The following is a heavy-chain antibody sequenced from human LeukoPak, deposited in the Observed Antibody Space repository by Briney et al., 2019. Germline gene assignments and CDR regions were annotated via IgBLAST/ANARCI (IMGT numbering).Heavy chain of an antibody. D-gene: IGHD3-16*02. J-gene: IGHJ5*02. CDR1: GGSISSSSYY. CDR3: ARGTIQYRGWFDP. V-gene: IGHV4-39*01. Sequence: SETLSLTCTVSGGSISSSSYYWGWIRQPPGKGLEWFGSIFYSGSTYYNPSLKSRVTISVDTSKNQFSLKLSSVTAADTAVYYCARGTIQYRGWFDPWGQGTLVTVSS. CDR2: IFYSGST.